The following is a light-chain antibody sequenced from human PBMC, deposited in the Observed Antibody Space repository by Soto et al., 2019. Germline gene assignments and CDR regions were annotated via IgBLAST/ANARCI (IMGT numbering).Light chain of an antibody. J-gene: IGKJ4*01. Sequence: EIVLTQSPGTLSLSPGERATLSCRASQSVSSNYLAWYQQKPGQAPRLLIYCASSRATGIPDRFRGSGSGTDFTLTISRLEPDDFAVYYCPQYGSSRTVGGGTKVEIK. CDR3: PQYGSSRT. CDR2: CAS. V-gene: IGKV3-20*01. CDR1: QSVSSNY.